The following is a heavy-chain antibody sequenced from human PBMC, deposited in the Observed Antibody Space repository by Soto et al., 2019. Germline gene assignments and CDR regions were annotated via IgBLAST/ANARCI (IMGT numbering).Heavy chain of an antibody. D-gene: IGHD4-17*01. CDR3: AQRAMGDYGAFDI. CDR1: GFTFSSYA. CDR2: ISGSGGST. J-gene: IGHJ3*02. Sequence: EVQLLESGGGLVQPGGSLRLSCVASGFTFSSYAMNWVRQAPGKGLEWVSAISGSGGSTYYADSVKGRFTISRDSSKNTLYLQMNSLRAEDTAVYFCAQRAMGDYGAFDIWGQGTMVTVSS. V-gene: IGHV3-23*01.